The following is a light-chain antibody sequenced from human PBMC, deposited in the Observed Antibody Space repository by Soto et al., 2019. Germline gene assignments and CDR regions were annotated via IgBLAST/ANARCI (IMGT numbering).Light chain of an antibody. CDR2: DAS. V-gene: IGKV3-11*01. CDR1: QSISTY. Sequence: EIVLTQSPATLSLSPGERVTLSCKASQSISTYLAWYQQKPGRAPRLLIYDASNRATGIPARFSGSGSGTDFTLTISSLEPEDFAVYYCQQRINWPLTFGGGTKVDIK. CDR3: QQRINWPLT. J-gene: IGKJ4*01.